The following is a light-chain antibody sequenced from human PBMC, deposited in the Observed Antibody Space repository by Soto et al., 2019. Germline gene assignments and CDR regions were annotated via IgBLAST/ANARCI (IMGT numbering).Light chain of an antibody. V-gene: IGKV1-27*01. J-gene: IGKJ1*01. CDR2: AAS. CDR3: QNYNGAPWT. Sequence: DIQMTQSPSSLSASVGDRVTITCRASQGMSNYLVWYQQKPGKVPKLLIYAASTLQSGVPSRFSGSGYGTDFTLTISSLQPEDVATYYCQNYNGAPWTFGQGTKVEIK. CDR1: QGMSNY.